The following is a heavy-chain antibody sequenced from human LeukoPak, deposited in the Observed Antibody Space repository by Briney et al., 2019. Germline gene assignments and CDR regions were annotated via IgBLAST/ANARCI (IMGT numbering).Heavy chain of an antibody. CDR3: AAALDSGSYYNTLFDF. CDR2: IYTSGST. J-gene: IGHJ4*02. CDR1: GGSISSYY. D-gene: IGHD3-10*01. Sequence: KPSETLSLTCTVSGGSISSYYWSWIRQPAGKGLEWIGRIYTSGSTNYNPSLKSRVTMSVDTSKNQFSLKLSSVTAADTAVYYCAAALDSGSYYNTLFDFWGQGTLVTVSS. V-gene: IGHV4-4*07.